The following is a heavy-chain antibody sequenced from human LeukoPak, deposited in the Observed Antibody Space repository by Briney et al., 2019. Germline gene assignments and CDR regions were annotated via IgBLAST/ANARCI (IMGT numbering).Heavy chain of an antibody. CDR3: ARAYYDFWSGYSVFDY. CDR2: IIHIYGTA. J-gene: IGHJ4*02. CDR1: GGTFISYA. Sequence: SVNVSCKASGGTFISYAIHWVRPPPGQGLEWMGGIIHIYGTAIYALKFQCRVTITADESTSTAYMELSSLRSEDTAVYCCARAYYDFWSGYSVFDYWGQGTLVSVSS. D-gene: IGHD3-3*01. V-gene: IGHV1-69*13.